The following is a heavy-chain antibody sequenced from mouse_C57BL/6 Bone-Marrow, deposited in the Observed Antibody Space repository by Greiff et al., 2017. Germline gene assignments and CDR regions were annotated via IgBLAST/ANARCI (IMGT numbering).Heavy chain of an antibody. CDR3: ARDDYEGYWYFDV. Sequence: EVQLQESGGGLVQPGGSLTLSCAASGFTFSDYGMAWVRQAPRKGPEWVAFISNLAYSIYYADTVTGRFTISRENAKNTLYLEMSSLRSEDTGMYYCARDDYEGYWYFDVWGTGTTVTVSS. D-gene: IGHD2-4*01. V-gene: IGHV5-15*01. CDR1: GFTFSDYG. J-gene: IGHJ1*03. CDR2: ISNLAYSI.